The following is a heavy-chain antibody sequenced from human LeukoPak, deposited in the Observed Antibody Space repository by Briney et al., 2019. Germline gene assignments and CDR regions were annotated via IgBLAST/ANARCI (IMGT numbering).Heavy chain of an antibody. J-gene: IGHJ6*03. D-gene: IGHD1-26*01. Sequence: PGGSLRLSCAASGFTFDDYAMHWVRQAPGKGLEWVSLISWDGGSTYYADSVKGRFTISRDNSKNSLYLQMNSLRAEDTALYYCAKGVVGATYYYYMDVWGKGTTVTVSS. CDR1: GFTFDDYA. CDR3: AKGVVGATYYYYMDV. CDR2: ISWDGGST. V-gene: IGHV3-43D*03.